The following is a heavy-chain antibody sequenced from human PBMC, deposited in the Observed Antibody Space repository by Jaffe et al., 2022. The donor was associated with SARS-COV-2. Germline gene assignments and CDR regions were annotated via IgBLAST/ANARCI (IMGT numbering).Heavy chain of an antibody. J-gene: IGHJ4*02. Sequence: EVQLVQPGAEVKKSGESLRISCKGSGYSFTSYWISWVRQMPGKGLEWMGRIDPSDSYTNYSPSFQGHVTISVDKSISTAYLQWSSLKASDTAMYYCARHQAVAGTSLGGDFDYWGQGTLVTVSS. V-gene: IGHV5-10-1*03. CDR2: IDPSDSYT. CDR3: ARHQAVAGTSLGGDFDY. CDR1: GYSFTSYW. D-gene: IGHD6-19*01.